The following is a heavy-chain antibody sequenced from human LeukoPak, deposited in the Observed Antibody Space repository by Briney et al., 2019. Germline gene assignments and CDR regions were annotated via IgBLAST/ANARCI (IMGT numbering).Heavy chain of an antibody. CDR1: GFTFSNYG. CDR3: AKEAGRWELE. Sequence: GRSLRLSCAASGFTFSNYGIHWVRQAPGKGLEWVAVISNDGSNKYYADSVKGRFAISRDNSEKTLYLQMNSLRAEDTAVYYCAKEAGRWELEWGQGTLVTVSS. V-gene: IGHV3-30*18. J-gene: IGHJ4*02. D-gene: IGHD1-26*01. CDR2: ISNDGSNK.